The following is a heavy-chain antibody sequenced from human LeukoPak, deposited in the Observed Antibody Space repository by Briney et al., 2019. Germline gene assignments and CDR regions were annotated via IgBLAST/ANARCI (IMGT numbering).Heavy chain of an antibody. CDR3: AKAQYDFWSGLDY. Sequence: GGSLRLSCSASGFTFSRYPMHWVRQAPGKGLEYVSAISGNEGSTYYADSVKGRFTISRDNSKNTLYLQMSSLRTEDTAIYYCAKAQYDFWSGLDYWGQGTLVTVSS. D-gene: IGHD3-3*01. V-gene: IGHV3-64D*09. CDR2: ISGNEGST. J-gene: IGHJ4*02. CDR1: GFTFSRYP.